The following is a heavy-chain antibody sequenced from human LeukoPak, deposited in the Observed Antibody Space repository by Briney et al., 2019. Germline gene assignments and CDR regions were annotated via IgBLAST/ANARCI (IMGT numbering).Heavy chain of an antibody. Sequence: PEGSLRLSCAASGFTFRSYAIHWVRQAPGQGLEWVTIISSDGSYKNYADSVKGRFTISRDNSKNTLYLQMNSLRPEDTAVYYCARGLAYYYDSTAYFLDYWGQGTLVTVSS. CDR1: GFTFRSYA. D-gene: IGHD3-22*01. CDR3: ARGLAYYYDSTAYFLDY. V-gene: IGHV3-30*04. J-gene: IGHJ4*02. CDR2: ISSDGSYK.